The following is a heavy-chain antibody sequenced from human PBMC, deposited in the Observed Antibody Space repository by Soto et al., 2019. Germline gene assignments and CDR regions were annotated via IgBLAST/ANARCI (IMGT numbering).Heavy chain of an antibody. CDR1: GYTFTSFG. J-gene: IGHJ6*02. Sequence: ASVKVSCKASGYTFTSFGVSWVRQSPGQGPEWMGWINRYSGGTKYAQKFQGRVTMTTDTSTSTAYMELSSLRSDDTAVYYCARDEVGANYDYYYYGMDVWGQGTTVTVSS. D-gene: IGHD1-26*01. CDR3: ARDEVGANYDYYYYGMDV. V-gene: IGHV1-2*02. CDR2: INRYSGGT.